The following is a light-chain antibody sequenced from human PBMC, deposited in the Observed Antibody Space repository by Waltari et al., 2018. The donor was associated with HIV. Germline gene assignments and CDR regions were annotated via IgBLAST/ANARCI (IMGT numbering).Light chain of an antibody. V-gene: IGKV3-11*01. CDR1: QRISSY. Sequence: EIVLTQSPATLSLSPGERATLSCRASQRISSYLAWYQQKPGQAHRLLIYDASNRATGIPARFSGSGSGTDFTLTISSLEPEDFAVYYCQQRSNWPPMYSFGQGTKLEIK. J-gene: IGKJ2*01. CDR3: QQRSNWPPMYS. CDR2: DAS.